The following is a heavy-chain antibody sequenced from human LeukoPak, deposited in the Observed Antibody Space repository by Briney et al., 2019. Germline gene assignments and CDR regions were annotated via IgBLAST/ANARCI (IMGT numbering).Heavy chain of an antibody. CDR2: ISGSGGST. CDR1: GFTFSSYA. J-gene: IGHJ4*02. Sequence: PGGSLRLSCAASGFTFSSYAMSWVRQAPGKGLEWVSAISGSGGSTYYADSVKGRFTISRDNSKNTLYLQMNSLRAEGTAVYYCANSRTMIVVSPFDYWGQGTLVTVSS. D-gene: IGHD3-22*01. CDR3: ANSRTMIVVSPFDY. V-gene: IGHV3-23*01.